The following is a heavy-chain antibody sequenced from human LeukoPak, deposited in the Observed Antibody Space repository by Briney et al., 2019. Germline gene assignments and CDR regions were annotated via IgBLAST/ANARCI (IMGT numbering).Heavy chain of an antibody. V-gene: IGHV3-23*01. CDR1: GFTFSTYA. CDR3: AKAQSYGYSDY. J-gene: IGHJ4*02. D-gene: IGHD3-16*01. Sequence: GGSLRLSCAASGFTFSTYAMTWVRQAPGKGLEYVSSISDDGNSPYYAQSVKGRFTIYRDNSKNTLYLQMNSLKAEDSAIYYCAKAQSYGYSDYWGQGTLVAVSS. CDR2: ISDDGNSP.